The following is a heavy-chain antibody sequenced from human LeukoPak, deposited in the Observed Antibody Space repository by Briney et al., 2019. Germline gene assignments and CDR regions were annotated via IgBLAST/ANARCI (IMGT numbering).Heavy chain of an antibody. CDR2: IRYDGSNK. V-gene: IGHV3-30*02. Sequence: PGGSLRLSRAASGFTFHTYAMDWVRQAPGKGLEWVAFIRYDGSNKFYADSVKGRFTISRDNSNNTLYLQMNSLRAEDTAVYYCAKDASYDFWSGVDAFDIWGQGTMVTVSS. D-gene: IGHD3-3*01. J-gene: IGHJ3*02. CDR3: AKDASYDFWSGVDAFDI. CDR1: GFTFHTYA.